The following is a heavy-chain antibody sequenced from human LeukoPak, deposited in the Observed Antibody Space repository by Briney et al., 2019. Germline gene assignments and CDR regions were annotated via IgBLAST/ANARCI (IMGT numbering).Heavy chain of an antibody. CDR1: GGSISSYY. D-gene: IGHD4-11*01. CDR3: ARGGLGGITAYSNYLFDY. V-gene: IGHV4-59*08. Sequence: SETLSLTCTVSGGSISSYYWSWIRQPPGEGLEWIGYIYYSGSTNYNPSLKSRVTISIDTSKNQFSLNLTSVTAADTAVYYCARGGLGGITAYSNYLFDYWGQGTLVTVSS. J-gene: IGHJ4*02. CDR2: IYYSGST.